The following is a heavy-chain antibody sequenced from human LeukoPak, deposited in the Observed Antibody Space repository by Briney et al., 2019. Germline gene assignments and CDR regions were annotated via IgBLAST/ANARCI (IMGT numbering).Heavy chain of an antibody. V-gene: IGHV1-18*01. J-gene: IGHJ4*02. CDR1: GYTFTSYG. Sequence: ASVKVSCNASGYTFTSYGISWVRQAPAQGLERMGWISAYNGNTNYAQKLQGRVTITTDTSTSTAYMELRSLRSDDTAVYYCARDGDYCSSTSCSFFDYWGQGTLVTVSS. D-gene: IGHD2-2*01. CDR3: ARDGDYCSSTSCSFFDY. CDR2: ISAYNGNT.